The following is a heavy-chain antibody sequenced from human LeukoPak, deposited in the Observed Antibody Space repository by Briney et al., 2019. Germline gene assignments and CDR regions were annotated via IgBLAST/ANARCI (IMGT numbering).Heavy chain of an antibody. D-gene: IGHD5-18*01. Sequence: GASVKVSCKASGYTFTTYGISWVRQAPGQGLEWMGWISAYNGNTNYAQKLQGRVTMTTDTSTSTAYMELRSLRSDDTAVFCCARAGGYSYGGYWYFDLWGRGTLVTVSS. CDR3: ARAGGYSYGGYWYFDL. CDR2: ISAYNGNT. J-gene: IGHJ2*01. V-gene: IGHV1-18*01. CDR1: GYTFTTYG.